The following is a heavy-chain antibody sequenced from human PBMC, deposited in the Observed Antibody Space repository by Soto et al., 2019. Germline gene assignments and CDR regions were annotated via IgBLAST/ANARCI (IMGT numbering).Heavy chain of an antibody. CDR2: ISGIGGST. J-gene: IGHJ4*02. CDR1: GFTFSSYA. Sequence: GGSLRLSCAASGFTFSSYAMSWVRQAPGKGLLWVSAISGIGGSTYYADSVKVRFTISRDNSKNTLYLQLNSLSAEDTAVYYCARTLYSYGTDYWGQGTLVTAPQ. V-gene: IGHV3-23*01. CDR3: ARTLYSYGTDY. D-gene: IGHD5-18*01.